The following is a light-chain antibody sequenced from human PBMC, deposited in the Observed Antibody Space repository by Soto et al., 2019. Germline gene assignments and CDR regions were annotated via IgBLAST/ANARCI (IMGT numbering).Light chain of an antibody. J-gene: IGLJ1*01. V-gene: IGLV1-40*01. CDR1: SSNIGAGFD. CDR2: GN. CDR3: QSYDSSLSGSYV. Sequence: SVLTQPPSMSGAPGQRVTISCTGSSSNIGAGFDVHWYQQLPGTAPRLLIYGNHRPSGVPDRFSGSKSGTSASLAITGLQAEDEADYYCQSYDSSLSGSYVFGTGTKVTVL.